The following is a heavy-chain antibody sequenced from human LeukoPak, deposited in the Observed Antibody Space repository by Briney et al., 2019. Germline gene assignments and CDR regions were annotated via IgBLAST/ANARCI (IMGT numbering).Heavy chain of an antibody. J-gene: IGHJ1*01. CDR1: GFTFSSYS. V-gene: IGHV3-48*04. Sequence: PGGSLRLSCEVSGFTFSSYSMTWVRQVPGKGLEWIAYMTATSNTFYYADSVKGRFTISRDNARNSLFLQMNSLTVEDTAVYYCARSLSGYDPLSAFWGQGTMDAVSS. CDR2: MTATSNTF. CDR3: ARSLSGYDPLSAF. D-gene: IGHD5-12*01.